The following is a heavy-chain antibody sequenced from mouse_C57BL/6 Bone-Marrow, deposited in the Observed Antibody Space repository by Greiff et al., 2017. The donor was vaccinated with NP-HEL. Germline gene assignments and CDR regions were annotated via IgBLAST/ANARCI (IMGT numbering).Heavy chain of an antibody. CDR3: TYIYYDYDGFAY. J-gene: IGHJ3*01. Sequence: EVQLQQSGAELVRPGASVKLSCTASGFNIKDDYMHWVKQRPEQGLAWIGWIDPENGDTEYASKFQGKATITADTSSNTAYLQLSSLTSEDTAVYYCTYIYYDYDGFAYWGQGTLVTVSA. CDR1: GFNIKDDY. CDR2: IDPENGDT. V-gene: IGHV14-4*01. D-gene: IGHD2-4*01.